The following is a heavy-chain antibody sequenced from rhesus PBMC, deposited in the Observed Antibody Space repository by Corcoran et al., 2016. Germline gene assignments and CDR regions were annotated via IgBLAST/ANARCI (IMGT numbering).Heavy chain of an antibody. CDR1: GGSISSNY. CDR2: ISGSGGGT. V-gene: IGHV4-173*01. Sequence: QLQLQELGPGLVKPSETLSLTCAVSGGSISSNYWSWIRQPPGKGLEWIGCISGSGGGTDYNPSLKNRVTILTDTSKNQCSLKLSSVTAADTAVYYCARTNWNYYFDYWGQGVLVTVSS. J-gene: IGHJ4*01. CDR3: ARTNWNYYFDY. D-gene: IGHD1-26*01.